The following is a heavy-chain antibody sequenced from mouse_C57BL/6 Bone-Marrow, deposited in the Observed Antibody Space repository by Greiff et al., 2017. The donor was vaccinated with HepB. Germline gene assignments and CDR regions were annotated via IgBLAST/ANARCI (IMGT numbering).Heavy chain of an antibody. CDR2: IYPGDGDT. D-gene: IGHD1-1*01. J-gene: IGHJ4*01. V-gene: IGHV1-80*01. CDR1: GYAFSSYW. Sequence: VHLVESGAELVKPGASVKISCKASGYAFSSYWMNWVKQRPGKGLEWIGQIYPGDGDTNYNGKFKGKATLTADKSSSTAYMQLSSLTSEDSAVYFCARSRRILYGYAMDYWGQGTSVTVSS. CDR3: ARSRRILYGYAMDY.